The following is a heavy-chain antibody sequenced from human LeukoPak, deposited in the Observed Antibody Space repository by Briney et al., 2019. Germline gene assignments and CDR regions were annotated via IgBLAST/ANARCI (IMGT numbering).Heavy chain of an antibody. V-gene: IGHV4-59*08. CDR2: IYYSGST. D-gene: IGHD5-12*01. J-gene: IGHJ4*02. CDR1: GDSISGYY. CDR3: ATSGGNSGYDYYFDY. Sequence: SETLSLTCTVSGDSISGYYWSWIRQPPGKGLEWIGHIYYSGSTNYNPSLKSRVTISVDTSKNQFSLKLSSVTAADTAVYYCATSGGNSGYDYYFDYWGQGTLVTVSS.